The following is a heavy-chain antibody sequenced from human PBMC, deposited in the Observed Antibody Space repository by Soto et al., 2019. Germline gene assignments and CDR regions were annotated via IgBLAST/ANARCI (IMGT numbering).Heavy chain of an antibody. Sequence: QVLLVQSGAEVKKPGSSWKVSCKTSGDPFGSYAISWVRQAPGQGLEWMGGIIPFIRASNYAQKFQGRVTITADESTTTVHMDLSSLRFEDTAVYYCARNLRYFGSGSFFRGMDVWGQGTTVTVSS. J-gene: IGHJ6*02. CDR2: IIPFIRAS. V-gene: IGHV1-69*01. CDR3: ARNLRYFGSGSFFRGMDV. D-gene: IGHD3-10*01. CDR1: GDPFGSYA.